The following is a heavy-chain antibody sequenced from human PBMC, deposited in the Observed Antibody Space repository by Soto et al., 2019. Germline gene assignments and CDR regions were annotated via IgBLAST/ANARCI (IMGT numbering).Heavy chain of an antibody. Sequence: QLQLQESGPGLVKPSETLSLTCTVSGGSISSSSYYWGWIRQPPGKGLEWIGSIYYSGSTYYNPSLKTRVTIPVDTSKNQYSLKLSSVTAADTAVYYCASRLYYDSSGFEGGGMDVWGQGTTVTVSS. CDR3: ASRLYYDSSGFEGGGMDV. D-gene: IGHD3-22*01. J-gene: IGHJ6*02. CDR2: IYYSGST. V-gene: IGHV4-39*01. CDR1: GGSISSSSYY.